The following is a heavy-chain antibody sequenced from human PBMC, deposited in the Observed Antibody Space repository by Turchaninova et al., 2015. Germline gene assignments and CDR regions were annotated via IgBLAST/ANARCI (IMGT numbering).Heavy chain of an antibody. D-gene: IGHD3-22*01. V-gene: IGHV1-69*12. CDR2: ITPMFGTA. CDR3: ARGPDSSSYYYFY. Sequence: QVQLVQSGAEVKKPGSPVKVSCKASGGTFSTSAISWVRQAPGQGLGWMGGITPMFGTANDEQKFQGRGTITADESTSTSYMELRSLRSEDTALYYCARGPDSSSYYYFYWGQGTLVTVSS. CDR1: GGTFSTSA. J-gene: IGHJ4*02.